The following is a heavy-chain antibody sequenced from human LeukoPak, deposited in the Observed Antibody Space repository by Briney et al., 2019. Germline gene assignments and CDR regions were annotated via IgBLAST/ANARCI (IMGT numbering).Heavy chain of an antibody. V-gene: IGHV4-59*08. CDR3: TRGIGSGSYWD. CDR1: GGSISSYY. D-gene: IGHD3-10*01. CDR2: IYYSGST. J-gene: IGHJ4*02. Sequence: PSETLSLTCTVSGGSISSYYWSWIRQPPGKGLEWIGYIYYSGSTNYNPSPSLTGRVTISVDTSKNQFSLDLSSVTAADTAVYYCTRGIGSGSYWDWGQGTLVIVSS.